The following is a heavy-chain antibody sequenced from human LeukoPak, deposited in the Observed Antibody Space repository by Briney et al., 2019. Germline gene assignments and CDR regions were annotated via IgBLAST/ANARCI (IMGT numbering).Heavy chain of an antibody. Sequence: GGSLRPSCAASGFTFSSYWMHWVRQAPGKGLVWVSRINTDGSSTSYADSVKGRFTISRDNAKNTLYLQMNSLRAEDTAVYYCARDLDYDFWSGYYTGRNWFDPWGQGTLVTVSS. V-gene: IGHV3-74*01. D-gene: IGHD3-3*01. CDR2: INTDGSST. CDR3: ARDLDYDFWSGYYTGRNWFDP. J-gene: IGHJ5*02. CDR1: GFTFSSYW.